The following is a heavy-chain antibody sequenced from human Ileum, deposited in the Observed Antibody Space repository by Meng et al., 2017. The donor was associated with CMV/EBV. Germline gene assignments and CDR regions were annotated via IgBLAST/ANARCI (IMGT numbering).Heavy chain of an antibody. CDR1: GFTFSTYW. Sequence: GESLKISCAASGFTFSTYWMSWIRQAPGKGLEWVVNIKEDGSEKYYVDSVKGRFTISRDNDKNSLYLQMNSLRVEDPAVFYCARSDPSKAPDDYLDYWGQGTLVTVSS. CDR2: IKEDGSEK. J-gene: IGHJ4*02. D-gene: IGHD1-14*01. CDR3: ARSDPSKAPDDYLDY. V-gene: IGHV3-7*01.